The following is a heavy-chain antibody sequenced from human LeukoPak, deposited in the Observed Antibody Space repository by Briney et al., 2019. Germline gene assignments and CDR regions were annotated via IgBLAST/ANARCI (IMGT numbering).Heavy chain of an antibody. CDR2: IKQDGSEK. CDR3: ARDYGDYEGYFDY. V-gene: IGHV3-7*01. CDR1: GFTFSSYW. J-gene: IGHJ4*02. Sequence: PGGSLRLSCAASGFTFSSYWMSWVRQAPGKGLEWVANIKQDGSEKYYVDSVKGRFTISGDNAKNSLYLQMNSLRAEDTAVYYCARDYGDYEGYFDYWGQGTLVTVSS. D-gene: IGHD4-17*01.